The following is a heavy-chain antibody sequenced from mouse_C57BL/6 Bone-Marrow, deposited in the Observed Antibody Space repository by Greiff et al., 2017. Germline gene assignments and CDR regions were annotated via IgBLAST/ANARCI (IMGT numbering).Heavy chain of an antibody. CDR2: IDPENGDT. CDR1: GFNIKDDY. J-gene: IGHJ2*01. CDR3: TLGNFDY. V-gene: IGHV14-4*01. Sequence: EVHLVESGAELVRPGASVKLSCTASGFNIKDDYMHWVKQRPEQGLEWIGWIDPENGDTAYASKFQGKATITADTSSNTAYLQLSSLTSEDTAVYYCTLGNFDYWGQGTTLTVSS.